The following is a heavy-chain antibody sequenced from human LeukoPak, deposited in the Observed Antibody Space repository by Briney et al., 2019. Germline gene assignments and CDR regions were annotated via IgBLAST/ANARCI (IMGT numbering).Heavy chain of an antibody. V-gene: IGHV3-7*01. J-gene: IGHJ4*02. CDR1: GFTFSNYA. Sequence: GGSLRLSCAASGFTFSNYAMSWVRQAPGKGLEWVANIKQDGSEKYYVDSVKGRFTISRDNAKNSLYLQMNSLRAEDTAVYYCARDRRHQGFDYWGQGTLVTVSS. CDR2: IKQDGSEK. CDR3: ARDRRHQGFDY.